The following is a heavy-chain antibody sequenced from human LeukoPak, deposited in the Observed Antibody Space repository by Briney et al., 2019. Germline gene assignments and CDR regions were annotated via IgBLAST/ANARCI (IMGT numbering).Heavy chain of an antibody. J-gene: IGHJ4*02. CDR3: ARHHLSIGDPRFDY. D-gene: IGHD2/OR15-2a*01. V-gene: IGHV4-59*08. Sequence: KASETLSLTCTVSGGSISSNYWSWIRQPPGKGLEWIGYIYYSGTTNYNPSLKSRVTISVDTSKNQFSLKLSSVTAADTAVYYCARHHLSIGDPRFDYWGQGTLVTVSS. CDR2: IYYSGTT. CDR1: GGSISSNY.